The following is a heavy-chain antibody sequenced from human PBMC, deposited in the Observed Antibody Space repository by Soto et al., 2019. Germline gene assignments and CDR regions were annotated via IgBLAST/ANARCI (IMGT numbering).Heavy chain of an antibody. V-gene: IGHV3-21*01. D-gene: IGHD6-13*01. CDR1: GFTFSRYS. CDR3: ARSTTDPSSWYFIDY. J-gene: IGHJ4*02. CDR2: ISSSSSYI. Sequence: PGGSLRLSCAASGFTFSRYSMNWVRQAPGKGLEWVSSISSSSSYIYYADSVKGRFTISRDNAKNSLYLQMNSLRAEDTAVYYCARSTTDPSSWYFIDYWGQGTLVTVSS.